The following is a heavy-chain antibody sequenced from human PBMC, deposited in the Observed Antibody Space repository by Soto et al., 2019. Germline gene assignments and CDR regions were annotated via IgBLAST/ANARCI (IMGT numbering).Heavy chain of an antibody. CDR3: ANDENTVATTAHGAFDI. V-gene: IGHV3-9*01. J-gene: IGHJ3*02. CDR2: ISWSSGSI. CDR1: GFTFDGYA. D-gene: IGHD5-12*01. Sequence: PVCSLGLACAASGFTFDGYAMAWARQAPGKGLEWVSGISWSSGSICYADSVKGRFTISRDNAKNSLYLQMNRLRAEDTAVYYCANDENTVATTAHGAFDIWGQGTMVTVSS.